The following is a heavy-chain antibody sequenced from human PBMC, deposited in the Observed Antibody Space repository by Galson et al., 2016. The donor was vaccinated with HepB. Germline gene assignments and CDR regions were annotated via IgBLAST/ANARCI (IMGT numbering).Heavy chain of an antibody. J-gene: IGHJ4*02. D-gene: IGHD3-10*01. V-gene: IGHV3-74*01. CDR2: VSADGRNP. CDR3: AKLDASGSRPPLGY. Sequence: SLRLSCAASGFTFNRYWMHWVRQAPGKGLVWVSRVSADGRNPNYADSVKGRFTISRDESKNTVFLQMSRLRTEDTAVYYCAKLDASGSRPPLGYGGQGTLVTVSS. CDR1: GFTFNRYW.